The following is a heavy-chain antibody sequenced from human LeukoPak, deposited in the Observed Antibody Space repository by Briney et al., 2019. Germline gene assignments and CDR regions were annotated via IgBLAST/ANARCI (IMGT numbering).Heavy chain of an antibody. V-gene: IGHV3-66*01. J-gene: IGHJ4*02. CDR2: IYAGGST. D-gene: IGHD6-13*01. CDR3: ARALAAASHTSFDY. CDR1: GFTVSSDY. Sequence: GGSLRLSCAASGFTVSSDYMSWVRQAPGKGLEWVSIIYAGGSTYYSDSVKGRFIVSRDNSKNTVYLQINSLRAEDTAVYYCARALAAASHTSFDYWGQGTLVTVTS.